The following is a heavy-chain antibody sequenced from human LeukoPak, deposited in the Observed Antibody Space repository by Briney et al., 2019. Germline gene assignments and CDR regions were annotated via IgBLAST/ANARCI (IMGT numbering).Heavy chain of an antibody. CDR2: ISGSGGST. CDR3: AKDPSSGWYAYYFDY. CDR1: GFTFSSYA. V-gene: IGHV3-23*01. D-gene: IGHD6-19*01. J-gene: IGHJ4*02. Sequence: GGSLRLSCAASGFTFSSYAMSWVRQAPGKGLEWVSAISGSGGSTYYADSVKGRFTISRDNSKNALYLQMNSLRAEDTAVYYCAKDPSSGWYAYYFDYWGQGTLVTVSS.